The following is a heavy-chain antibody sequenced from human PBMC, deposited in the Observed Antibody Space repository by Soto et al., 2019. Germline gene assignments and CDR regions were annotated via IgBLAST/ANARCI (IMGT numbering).Heavy chain of an antibody. CDR2: INHSGST. Sequence: SETLSLTCAVYGGSFSGYYWSWIRQPPGNGLEWIGEINHSGSTNYNPSLKSRVTISVDTSKNQFSLKLSSVTAADTAVYYCARAVTATYSSSHNWFDPWGQGTLVTVSS. V-gene: IGHV4-34*01. J-gene: IGHJ5*02. CDR3: ARAVTATYSSSHNWFDP. CDR1: GGSFSGYY. D-gene: IGHD6-13*01.